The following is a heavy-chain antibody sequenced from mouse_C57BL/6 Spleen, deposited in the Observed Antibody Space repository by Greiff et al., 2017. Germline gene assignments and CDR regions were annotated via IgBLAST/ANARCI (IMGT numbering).Heavy chain of an antibody. CDR2: SYPGSGST. CDR3: AREGARDYDERGNWGLDY. D-gene: IGHD2-4*01. J-gene: IGHJ2*01. Sequence: QVQLQQPGAELVKPGASVKMSCKASGYTFTSYWITWVKQRPGQGLEWIGDSYPGSGSTNYNEKFKSKATLTVDTSSSTAYMQLSSLTSEDAAVYYCAREGARDYDERGNWGLDYWGQGTTLTVSS. V-gene: IGHV1-55*01. CDR1: GYTFTSYW.